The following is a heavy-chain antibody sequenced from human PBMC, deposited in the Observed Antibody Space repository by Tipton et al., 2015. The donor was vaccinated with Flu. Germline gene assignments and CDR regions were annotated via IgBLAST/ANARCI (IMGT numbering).Heavy chain of an antibody. Sequence: TLSLTCNVSGGSLSGYYWSWIRQPAGRGLEWIGRIYTSGNTNYSPSLKSRVTMSVDTSKNQFSLKLSSVTAADTAVYYCARGHTAMVGSLYYYGMDVWGQGTTVTVSS. D-gene: IGHD5-18*01. CDR3: ARGHTAMVGSLYYYGMDV. CDR1: GGSLSGYY. J-gene: IGHJ6*02. CDR2: IYTSGNT. V-gene: IGHV4-4*07.